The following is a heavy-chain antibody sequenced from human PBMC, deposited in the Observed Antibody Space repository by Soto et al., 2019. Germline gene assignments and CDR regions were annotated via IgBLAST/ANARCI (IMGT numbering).Heavy chain of an antibody. J-gene: IGHJ3*01. D-gene: IGHD2-15*01. V-gene: IGHV4-30-2*01. Sequence: QLQLQESGSGLVKPSQTLSLTCAVSGGSISSGGYSWTWIRQPPGKGLEWIGYIYHSWNTYYNPSIKSRVSISGDRSKNQFTLNLSSVTAADTAVYYCASNVAVDDALDVLGQATMVTVAS. CDR3: ASNVAVDDALDV. CDR1: GGSISSGGYS. CDR2: IYHSWNT.